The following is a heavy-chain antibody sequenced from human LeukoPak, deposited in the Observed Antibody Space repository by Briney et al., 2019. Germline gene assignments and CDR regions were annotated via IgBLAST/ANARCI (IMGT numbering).Heavy chain of an antibody. V-gene: IGHV1-8*01. J-gene: IGHJ6*02. Sequence: ASVKVSCKASGYTFTSYDINWMRQATGQGLEWMGWMNPNSGNTGYAQKFQGRVTMTRNTSISTAYMELSSLRSEDTAVYYCARHVLRYFDWSTNGHYGMDVWGQGTTVTVSS. CDR2: MNPNSGNT. D-gene: IGHD3-9*01. CDR3: ARHVLRYFDWSTNGHYGMDV. CDR1: GYTFTSYD.